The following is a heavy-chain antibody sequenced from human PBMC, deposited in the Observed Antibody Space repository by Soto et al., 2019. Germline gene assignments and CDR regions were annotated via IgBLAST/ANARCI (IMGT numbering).Heavy chain of an antibody. J-gene: IGHJ3*01. D-gene: IGHD4-17*01. CDR2: IIPMFDMS. Sequence: QVQLVQSGAEVKTPGSSVKVSCKASGGTFSSDTVSWVRQAPGQGLEWMGRIIPMFDMSEYADKFQGRATITADESATTVYMELSSLTSDDTAMYFCARDDYSDYTEDGLETWGQGTVVTVSS. CDR3: ARDDYSDYTEDGLET. V-gene: IGHV1-69*08. CDR1: GGTFSSDT.